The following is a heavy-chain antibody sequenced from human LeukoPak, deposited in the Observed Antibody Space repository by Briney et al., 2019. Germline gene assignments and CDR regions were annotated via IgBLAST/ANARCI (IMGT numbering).Heavy chain of an antibody. CDR2: IYPGDSDT. D-gene: IGHD3-10*01. CDR1: GYSFTSYW. V-gene: IGHV5-51*01. CDR3: ARSYYYGSGSQYYFDY. J-gene: IGHJ4*02. Sequence: GESLKISCKGSGYSFTSYWIGWVRQLPGKGLEWMGIIYPGDSDTRYSPSFQGQVTISADKSISTAYLQWSSLKASDTAMYYCARSYYYGSGSQYYFDYWGQGTQVTVSS.